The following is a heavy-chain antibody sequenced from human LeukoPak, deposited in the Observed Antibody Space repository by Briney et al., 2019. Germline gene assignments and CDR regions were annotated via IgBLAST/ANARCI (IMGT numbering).Heavy chain of an antibody. CDR1: GYTFPNYW. V-gene: IGHV5-51*01. CDR2: IYPGDSDS. D-gene: IGHD2/OR15-2a*01. CDR3: ARIPCISTSCPRRGSLDY. J-gene: IGHJ4*02. Sequence: GESLKISCEGSGYTFPNYWLGWVRQMPGKGLEWVGIIYPGDSDSTYSSSFQGQVTISADRSINTVYLQWSSLKASDTAIYYCARIPCISTSCPRRGSLDYWGQGTLVTVSS.